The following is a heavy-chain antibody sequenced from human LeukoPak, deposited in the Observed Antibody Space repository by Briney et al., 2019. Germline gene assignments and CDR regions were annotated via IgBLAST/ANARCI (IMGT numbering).Heavy chain of an antibody. CDR1: GGSFSGYY. J-gene: IGHJ4*02. CDR2: IDHSGST. CDR3: ARSWVHYDFWSGYLV. D-gene: IGHD3-3*01. V-gene: IGHV4-34*01. Sequence: SETLSLTCAVYGGSFSGYYWSWIRQPPGKGLEWIGEIDHSGSTNYNPSLKSRVTISVDTSKNQFPLKLSSVTAADTAVYYCARSWVHYDFWSGYLVWGQGTLVTVSS.